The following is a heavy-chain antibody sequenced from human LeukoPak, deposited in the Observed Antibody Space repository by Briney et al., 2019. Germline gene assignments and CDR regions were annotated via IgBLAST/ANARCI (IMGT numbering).Heavy chain of an antibody. CDR3: AREVSGSSYFDY. CDR2: INNVGSST. D-gene: IGHD1-26*01. CDR1: GFTVSSNY. J-gene: IGHJ4*02. V-gene: IGHV3-74*01. Sequence: GGSLRLSCAASGFTVSSNYMSWVRQAPGKGLVWVSRINNVGSSTTYADSVKGRFTISRDNAKNTLYLQMNSLSAEDTAVYYCAREVSGSSYFDYWGQGTQVTVSS.